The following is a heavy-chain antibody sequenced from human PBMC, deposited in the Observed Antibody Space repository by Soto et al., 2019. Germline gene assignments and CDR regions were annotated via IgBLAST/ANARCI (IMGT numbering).Heavy chain of an antibody. Sequence: QVQLVESGGGLVKPGGSLRLSCAASGFTFSDYYMSWIRQAPGKGLEWVSYISSRSSTIFYADSVKGRFTISRDNVKNSLYLQMNNLRAEDTAVYYCASGTNGAFFVYWGQGILVTVSS. J-gene: IGHJ4*02. D-gene: IGHD2-8*01. V-gene: IGHV3-11*01. CDR3: ASGTNGAFFVY. CDR2: ISSRSSTI. CDR1: GFTFSDYY.